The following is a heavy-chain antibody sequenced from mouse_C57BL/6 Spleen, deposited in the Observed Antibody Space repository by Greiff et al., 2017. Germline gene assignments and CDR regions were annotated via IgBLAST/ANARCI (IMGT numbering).Heavy chain of an antibody. CDR1: GYTFTSYW. J-gene: IGHJ2*01. D-gene: IGHD1-1*01. CDR2: IYPSDSET. CDR3: ARSENYGSIY. V-gene: IGHV1-61*01. Sequence: QVQLKQPGAELVRPGSSVKLSCKASGYTFTSYWMDWVKQRPGQGLEWIGNIYPSDSETHYNQKFKDKATLTVDKSSSTAYMQLSSLTSEDSAVYYCARSENYGSIYWGQGTTLTVSS.